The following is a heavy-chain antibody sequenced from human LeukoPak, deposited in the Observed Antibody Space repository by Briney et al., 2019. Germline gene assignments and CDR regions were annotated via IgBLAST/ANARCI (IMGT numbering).Heavy chain of an antibody. CDR3: ARGTPGAAAGTFDY. D-gene: IGHD6-13*01. Sequence: SETLSLTCTVSGGSISSYYWSWIRQPAGKGLEWIGRIYTSGSTNYNPSLKSRVTMSVDTSKNQFSLKLSSVTAADTAVYYCARGTPGAAAGTFDYWGQGTLVTVSS. J-gene: IGHJ4*02. CDR1: GGSISSYY. CDR2: IYTSGST. V-gene: IGHV4-4*07.